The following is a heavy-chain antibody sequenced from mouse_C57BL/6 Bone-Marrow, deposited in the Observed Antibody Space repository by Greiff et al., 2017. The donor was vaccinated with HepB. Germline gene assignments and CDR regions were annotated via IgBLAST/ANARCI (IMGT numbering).Heavy chain of an antibody. Sequence: QVQLQQPGAELVKPGASVKLSCKASGYTFTSYWMHWVKQRPGQGLEWIGMIHPNSGSTNYNEKFKSKATLTVDKSSSTAYMQLSSLTSEDSAVYYCARRRTGDWYFDVWGTGTTVTVSS. CDR3: ARRRTGDWYFDV. V-gene: IGHV1-64*01. D-gene: IGHD4-1*01. CDR2: IHPNSGST. J-gene: IGHJ1*03. CDR1: GYTFTSYW.